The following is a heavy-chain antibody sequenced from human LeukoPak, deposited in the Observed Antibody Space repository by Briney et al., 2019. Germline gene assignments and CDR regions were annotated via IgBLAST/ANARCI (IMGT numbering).Heavy chain of an antibody. CDR2: INHSGST. CDR1: GGSFSGYY. CDR3: ASSYRGYYYGMDV. V-gene: IGHV4-34*01. Sequence: SETLSLTCAVYGGSFSGYYWSWIRQPPGKGLEWIGEINHSGSTNYNPSLKSRVTISVDTSKNQFSLKLSSVTAADTAVYYCASSYRGYYYGMDVWGQGTTVTVSS. D-gene: IGHD1-26*01. J-gene: IGHJ6*02.